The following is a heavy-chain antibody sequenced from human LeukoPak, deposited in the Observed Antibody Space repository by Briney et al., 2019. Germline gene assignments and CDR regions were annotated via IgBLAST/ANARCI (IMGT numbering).Heavy chain of an antibody. CDR3: ARAPQYSSSWHDAFDI. V-gene: IGHV4-31*03. Sequence: SQTLSLTCTVSGGSISSGGYYWSWIRQHPGKGLEWIGYIYYSGSTYYNPSLKSRVTISVDTSKNQFSLKLSSVTAADTAVYYCARAPQYSSSWHDAFDIWGQGTMVTVSS. D-gene: IGHD6-13*01. CDR1: GGSISSGGYY. CDR2: IYYSGST. J-gene: IGHJ3*02.